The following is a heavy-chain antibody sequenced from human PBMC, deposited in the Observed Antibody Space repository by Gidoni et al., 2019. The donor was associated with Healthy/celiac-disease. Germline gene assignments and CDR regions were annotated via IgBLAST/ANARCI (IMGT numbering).Heavy chain of an antibody. Sequence: EVQLVESGGGLVLPGGSLRLSCAASGFTFSDHYMDWVRQAPGKGLEWVGRTRNEANSYTTEYAASVKGRFTISRDDSKNSLYLQMNSLKTEDTAVYYCARTNYGDYIIEYWGQGTLVTVSS. CDR1: GFTFSDHY. CDR2: TRNEANSYTT. V-gene: IGHV3-72*01. J-gene: IGHJ4*02. CDR3: ARTNYGDYIIEY. D-gene: IGHD4-17*01.